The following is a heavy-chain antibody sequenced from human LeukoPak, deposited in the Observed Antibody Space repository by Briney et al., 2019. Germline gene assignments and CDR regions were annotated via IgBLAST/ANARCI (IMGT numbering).Heavy chain of an antibody. J-gene: IGHJ4*02. CDR3: ARAFVAYYYDSSGYSPLGY. CDR1: GYTFTSYA. Sequence: ASVKVSCKASGYTFTSYAMNWVRQAPGQGLEWMGWINTKTGNPTYAQGFTGRFVFSLDTSVSTAYLQISSLKAEDTAVYYCARAFVAYYYDSSGYSPLGYWGQRILVTVSS. V-gene: IGHV7-4-1*02. D-gene: IGHD3-22*01. CDR2: INTKTGNP.